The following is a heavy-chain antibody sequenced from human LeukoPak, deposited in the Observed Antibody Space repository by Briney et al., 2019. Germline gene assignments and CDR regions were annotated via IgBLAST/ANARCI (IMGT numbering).Heavy chain of an antibody. CDR3: ARGEKATTYYFDY. CDR1: GASISSHY. J-gene: IGHJ4*02. Sequence: PSETLSLTCSVSGASISSHYWSWIRQHPGKGLEWIGYIYYSGSSYYNPSLKSRVTISVDTSKNQFSLKLTSVTAADTAVYYCARGEKATTYYFDYWGQGTLVTVSS. CDR2: IYYSGSS. V-gene: IGHV4-59*06. D-gene: IGHD5-24*01.